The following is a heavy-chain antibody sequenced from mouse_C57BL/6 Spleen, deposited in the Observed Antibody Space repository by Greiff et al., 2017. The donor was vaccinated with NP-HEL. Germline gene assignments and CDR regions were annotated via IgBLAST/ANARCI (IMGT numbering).Heavy chain of an antibody. J-gene: IGHJ2*01. Sequence: QVQLQQPGAELVRPGSSVKLSCKASGYTFTSYWMHWVKQRPIQGLEWIGNIDPSDSETHYNQKFKDKATLTVDKSSSTAYMQLSSLTSEDSAVYYCAREGYDYSFDYWGQGTTLTVSS. V-gene: IGHV1-52*01. D-gene: IGHD2-4*01. CDR2: IDPSDSET. CDR1: GYTFTSYW. CDR3: AREGYDYSFDY.